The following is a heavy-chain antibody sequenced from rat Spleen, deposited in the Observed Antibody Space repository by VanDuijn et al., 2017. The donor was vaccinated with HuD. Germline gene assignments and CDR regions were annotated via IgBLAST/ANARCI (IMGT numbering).Heavy chain of an antibody. D-gene: IGHD1-7*01. J-gene: IGHJ3*01. CDR3: ARGYYGSNPDNWFAY. Sequence: EVQLVESGGGLVQPGRSLKLSCAASGFTFSDYNMAWVRQAPKKGLEWVATISYDGSSTYYRDSVKGRFTISRDNAKSTLYLQMDSLRSEDSATYYCARGYYGSNPDNWFAYWGQGTLVTVSS. V-gene: IGHV5-7*01. CDR2: ISYDGSST. CDR1: GFTFSDYN.